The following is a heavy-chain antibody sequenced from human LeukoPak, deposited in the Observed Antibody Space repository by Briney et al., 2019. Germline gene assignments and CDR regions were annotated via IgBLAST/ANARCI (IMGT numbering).Heavy chain of an antibody. CDR3: ARVDSSSSSLYYYYYYMDV. V-gene: IGHV1-69*06. CDR2: IIPIFGTA. D-gene: IGHD6-6*01. CDR1: GYTFTGYY. J-gene: IGHJ6*03. Sequence: EASVKVSCKASGYTFTGYYIHWVRQAPGQGLEWMGGIIPIFGTANYAQKFQGRVTITADKSTSTAYMELSSLRSEDTAVYYCARVDSSSSSLYYYYYYMDVWGKGTTVTVSS.